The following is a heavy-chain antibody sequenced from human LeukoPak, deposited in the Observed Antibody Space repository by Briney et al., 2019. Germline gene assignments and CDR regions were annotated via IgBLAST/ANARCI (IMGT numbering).Heavy chain of an antibody. Sequence: SETLSLTCNVFGGSITTYYWSWIRQPAGKGLEWIGRMHSGGVTTYNPSFKSRVTMSVDTSKNQVSLILNSVTAADTARYYCARTQSGLGWFGPWGQGTLVTVSS. CDR1: GGSITTYY. CDR2: MHSGGVT. J-gene: IGHJ5*02. V-gene: IGHV4-4*07. CDR3: ARTQSGLGWFGP.